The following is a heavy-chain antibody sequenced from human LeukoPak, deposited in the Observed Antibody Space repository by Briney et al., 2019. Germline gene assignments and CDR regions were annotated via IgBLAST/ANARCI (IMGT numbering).Heavy chain of an antibody. CDR1: AASISISSYY. V-gene: IGHV4-39*01. CDR2: IYYSGST. CDR3: ATLPWGYFYY. D-gene: IGHD7-27*01. J-gene: IGHJ4*02. Sequence: SETLSLTCTVSAASISISSYYCGWLRQPPGNGLERIGRIYYSGSTHYNPCLKSRVTISVDTSNKQFSLTRVSVTAADTAVYYCATLPWGYFYYWGQGTLVTVSS.